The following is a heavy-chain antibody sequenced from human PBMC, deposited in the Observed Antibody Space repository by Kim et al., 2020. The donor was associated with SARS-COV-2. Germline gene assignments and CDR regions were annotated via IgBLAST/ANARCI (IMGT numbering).Heavy chain of an antibody. CDR1: GGSISSYY. D-gene: IGHD6-13*01. V-gene: IGHV4-59*01. J-gene: IGHJ4*02. CDR2: IYYSGST. CDR3: ARVGIVAAADY. Sequence: SETLSLTCTVSGGSISSYYLSWIRQPPGKGLEWIGYIYYSGSTNYNPSLKSRVIISVDTSKNQFSLKLSSVTAADTAVYYCARVGIVAAADYWGQRTLVTLSS.